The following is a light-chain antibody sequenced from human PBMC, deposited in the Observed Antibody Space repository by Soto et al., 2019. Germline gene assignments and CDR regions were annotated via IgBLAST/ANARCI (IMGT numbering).Light chain of an antibody. V-gene: IGKV1-33*01. CDR3: QQYDELPWT. CDR2: DAS. CDR1: QDITNF. Sequence: DIQMTQSPSSLSASVGERVSITCQASQDITNFLYWYQQKPGKAPKLLIYDASILGTGVQSRFSGSGSGTDFTFTISSLQPEDIPTYYCQQYDELPWTFGQGPRVEI. J-gene: IGKJ1*01.